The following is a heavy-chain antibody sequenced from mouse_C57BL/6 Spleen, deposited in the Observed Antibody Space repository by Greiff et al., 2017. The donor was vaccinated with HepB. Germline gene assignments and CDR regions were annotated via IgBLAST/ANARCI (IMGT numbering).Heavy chain of an antibody. J-gene: IGHJ3*01. CDR1: GYTFTDYY. V-gene: IGHV1-26*01. CDR2: INPNNGGT. D-gene: IGHD2-4*01. CDR3: ASFYYDYPGFAY. Sequence: EVQLQQSGPELVKPGASVKISCKASGYTFTDYYMNWVKQSHGKSLEWIGDINPNNGGTSYNQKFKGKATLTVDKSSSTAYMELRSLTSEDSAVYYCASFYYDYPGFAYWGQGTLVTVSA.